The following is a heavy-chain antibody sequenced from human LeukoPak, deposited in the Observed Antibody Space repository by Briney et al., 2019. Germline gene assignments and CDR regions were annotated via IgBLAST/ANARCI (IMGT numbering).Heavy chain of an antibody. V-gene: IGHV1-18*01. CDR2: ISAYNGNT. D-gene: IGHD6-19*01. CDR3: ARDVGITVADSFDP. J-gene: IGHJ5*02. Sequence: ASVKVSCKASGYTFTSYGISWVRQAPGQGLEWMGWISAYNGNTNYAQKLQGRVSMTTDTSTSTAYMELRGLRSDDTAMYYCARDVGITVADSFDPWGQGTLVTVSS. CDR1: GYTFTSYG.